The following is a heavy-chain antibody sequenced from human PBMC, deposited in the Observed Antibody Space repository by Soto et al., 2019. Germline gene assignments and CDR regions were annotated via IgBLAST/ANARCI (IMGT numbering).Heavy chain of an antibody. J-gene: IGHJ4*02. D-gene: IGHD3-22*01. Sequence: SETLSLTCAVSGGSISSSNWWSWVRQPPGKGLEWIGEIYHSGSTNYNPSLKSRVTISVDKSKNQFSLKLSSVTAADTAVYYCARVLYYYGSSGYPFDYWGQGTLVTVSS. CDR1: GGSISSSNW. CDR2: IYHSGST. CDR3: ARVLYYYGSSGYPFDY. V-gene: IGHV4-4*02.